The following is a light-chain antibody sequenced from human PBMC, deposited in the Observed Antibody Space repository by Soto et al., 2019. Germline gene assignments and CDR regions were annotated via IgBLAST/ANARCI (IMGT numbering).Light chain of an antibody. V-gene: IGKV3-15*01. CDR3: QQYKSWPYT. CDR1: QSISDK. CDR2: GAS. Sequence: EIVMTQSPVTLSVSPGERVTLSCRASQSISDKSAGYQQKPGQAPRLLMFGASTRATGIPARFSGSGSGTDFTLTITGLQSEDFAVYYCQQYKSWPYTFGQGTKVDIK. J-gene: IGKJ2*01.